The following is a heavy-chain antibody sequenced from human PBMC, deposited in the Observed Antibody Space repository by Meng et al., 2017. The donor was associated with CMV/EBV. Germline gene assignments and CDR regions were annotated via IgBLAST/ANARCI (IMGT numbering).Heavy chain of an antibody. CDR3: ARGKVPAAMGPYYYYGMDV. Sequence: RRLSGAASGFTFSSYAMHWVRQAPGKGLEWVAVISYDGSNKYYADSVKGRFTISRDNSKNTLYLQMNSLRAEDTAVYYCARGKVPAAMGPYYYYGMDVWGQGTTVTVSS. J-gene: IGHJ6*02. D-gene: IGHD2-2*01. CDR2: ISYDGSNK. V-gene: IGHV3-30-3*01. CDR1: GFTFSSYA.